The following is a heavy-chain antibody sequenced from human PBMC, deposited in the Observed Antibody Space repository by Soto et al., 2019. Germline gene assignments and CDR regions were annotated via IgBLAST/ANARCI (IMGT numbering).Heavy chain of an antibody. D-gene: IGHD3-10*01. J-gene: IGHJ6*02. Sequence: QVQLQESGPGLVKPSETLSLTCTVSGGSITNYYCSWFRQPPGKGLEWIGYINYDGYSAYNLSLKRRVTLSMDASKTQFSLMLGSVTATDTAVYYCARHGFGPLHGRVDVWGPGTTVIVSS. CDR3: ARHGFGPLHGRVDV. CDR2: INYDGYS. V-gene: IGHV4-59*08. CDR1: GGSITNYY.